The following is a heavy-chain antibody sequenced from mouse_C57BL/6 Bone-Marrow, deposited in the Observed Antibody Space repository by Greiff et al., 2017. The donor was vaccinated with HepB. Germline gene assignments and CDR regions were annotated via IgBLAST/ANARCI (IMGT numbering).Heavy chain of an antibody. CDR1: GYTFTSYW. J-gene: IGHJ4*01. CDR2: IDPSDSYT. CDR3: ARLDYGSRSAMDY. Sequence: QVQLQQPGAELVRPGTSVKLSCKASGYTFTSYWVHWVKQRPGQGLEWIGVIDPSDSYTNYNQKFKGKATLTVDTSSSTAYMQLSSLTSEDSAVYYCARLDYGSRSAMDYWGQGTSVTVSS. D-gene: IGHD1-1*01. V-gene: IGHV1-59*01.